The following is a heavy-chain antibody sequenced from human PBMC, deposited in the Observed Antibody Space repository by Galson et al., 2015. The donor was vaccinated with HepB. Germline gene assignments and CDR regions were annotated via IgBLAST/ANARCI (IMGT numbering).Heavy chain of an antibody. CDR1: GGSISTYY. CDR2: ISYSGST. CDR3: ARARMDTVFGVVYPDHYYYMDI. D-gene: IGHD3-3*01. V-gene: IGHV4-59*01. Sequence: SETLSLTCTVSGGSISTYYWDWIRQPPGKGPEWIGYISYSGSTSYNPSLNSRVTVSLDTSKNQFSLKLRSVTAADTAVYYCARARMDTVFGVVYPDHYYYMDIWGKGATVSVSS. J-gene: IGHJ6*03.